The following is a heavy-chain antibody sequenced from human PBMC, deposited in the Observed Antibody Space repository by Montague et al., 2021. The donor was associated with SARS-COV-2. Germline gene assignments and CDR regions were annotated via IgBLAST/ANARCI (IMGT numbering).Heavy chain of an antibody. J-gene: IGHJ3*02. CDR2: INQGGAP. V-gene: IGHV4-34*01. CDR1: RGSFSNYY. D-gene: IGHD3-9*01. CDR3: ARGRPVQGSFRHFDSISSGALDI. Sequence: SEILSLTCAVSRGSFSNYYWTWIRQSPGKGLEWIGEINQGGAPNYTPSLKSRVTISLDTSKKQISLKLNSVTVADTAVFFCARGRPVQGSFRHFDSISSGALDIWAQGSLVIVSS.